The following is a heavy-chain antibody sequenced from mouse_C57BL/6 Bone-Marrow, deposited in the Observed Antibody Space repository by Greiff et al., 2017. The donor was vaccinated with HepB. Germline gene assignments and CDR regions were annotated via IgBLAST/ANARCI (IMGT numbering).Heavy chain of an antibody. J-gene: IGHJ3*01. CDR2: IYPGDGDT. CDR3: ARYSNFWFAY. D-gene: IGHD2-5*01. CDR1: GYAFSSSW. V-gene: IGHV1-82*01. Sequence: QVQLQQSGPELVKPGASVKISCKASGYAFSSSWMNWVKQRPGKGLEWIGRIYPGDGDTNYNGKFKGKATLTADKSSSTAYMQLSSLTSEDSAVYFCARYSNFWFAYWGQGTLVTVSA.